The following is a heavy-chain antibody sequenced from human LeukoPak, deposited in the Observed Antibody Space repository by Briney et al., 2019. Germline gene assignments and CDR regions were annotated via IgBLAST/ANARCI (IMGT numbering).Heavy chain of an antibody. D-gene: IGHD3-22*01. CDR2: ISGSGGST. V-gene: IGHV3-23*01. CDR1: GFTFSSYA. J-gene: IGHJ4*02. Sequence: GGSLRLSCAASGFTFSSYAMSWVRQAPGKGLEWVSAISGSGGSTYYADSVKGRFTISRDNSKNTLYLQMNSLRAEDTAVYYCAKDSGYYYDSSGDFDYWGQGTLVTVSS. CDR3: AKDSGYYYDSSGDFDY.